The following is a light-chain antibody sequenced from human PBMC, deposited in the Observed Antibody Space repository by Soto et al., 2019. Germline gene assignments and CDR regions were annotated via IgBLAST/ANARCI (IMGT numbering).Light chain of an antibody. CDR1: QSVSRD. J-gene: IGKJ3*01. CDR2: DAS. Sequence: DIVLTQSPATLSLSPGERATLSCRASQSVSRDFAWYQQKPGQAPRLLIYDASNRATGIPARFSGSGSVTDFTLTINSLQHEDFAVYYCQHRHNFGPGTKVDFK. V-gene: IGKV3-11*01. CDR3: QHRHN.